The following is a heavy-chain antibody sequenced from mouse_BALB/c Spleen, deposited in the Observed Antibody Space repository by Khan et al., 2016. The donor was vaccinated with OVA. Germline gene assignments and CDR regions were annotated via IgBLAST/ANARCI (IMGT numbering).Heavy chain of an antibody. CDR2: VSTGGGST. V-gene: IGHV5-6*01. D-gene: IGHD1-1*01. J-gene: IGHJ3*01. Sequence: EVELVESGGDLVKPGGSLKLSCAASGFTFSTYGMSWVRQTPDKRLEWVATVSTGGGSTYYPASVTGRFTISRDNSKNALYQRMTCLKSEDPAIFYCARLAYYYYSEGFAYWGQGTLLTVSA. CDR1: GFTFSTYG. CDR3: ARLAYYYYSEGFAY.